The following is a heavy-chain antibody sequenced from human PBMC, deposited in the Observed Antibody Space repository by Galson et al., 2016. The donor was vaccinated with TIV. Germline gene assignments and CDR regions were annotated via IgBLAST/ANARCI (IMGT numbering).Heavy chain of an antibody. D-gene: IGHD1-26*01. V-gene: IGHV1-46*01. CDR1: FTTYY. J-gene: IGHJ4*02. CDR2: IDPSGGGT. CDR3: TRDLGRRREY. Sequence: FTTYYIHWVRQAPGQGLEWMGVIDPSGGGTTYAQKFQARVTMTRDTSTSTVYMGLSSLKSEDTAVYYCTRDLGRRREYWGQGTLVTVSS.